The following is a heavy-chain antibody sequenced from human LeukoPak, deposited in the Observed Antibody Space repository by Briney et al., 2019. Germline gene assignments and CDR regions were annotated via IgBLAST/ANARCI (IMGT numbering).Heavy chain of an antibody. V-gene: IGHV1-69*13. CDR3: ARESQVYYGSGSYYEFDP. Sequence: SVKVSCKASGGTFSSYAISWVRQAPGQGLGWMGGIIPIFGTANYAQKFQGRVTITADESTSTAYMELSSLRSEDTAVYYCARESQVYYGSGSYYEFDPWGQGTLVTVSS. CDR1: GGTFSSYA. J-gene: IGHJ5*02. CDR2: IIPIFGTA. D-gene: IGHD3-10*01.